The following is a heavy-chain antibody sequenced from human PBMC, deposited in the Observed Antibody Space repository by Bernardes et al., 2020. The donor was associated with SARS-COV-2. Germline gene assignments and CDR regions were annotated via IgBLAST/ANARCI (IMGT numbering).Heavy chain of an antibody. J-gene: IGHJ6*02. Sequence: SETLSLTCTVSGGSISSSSYYWGWIRQPPGKGLEWIGSIYYSGSTYYNPSLKSRVTISVDTSKNQFSLKLSSVTAADTAVYYCASELAAAGTWYYYGMDVWGQGTTVTVSS. CDR1: GGSISSSSYY. D-gene: IGHD6-13*01. V-gene: IGHV4-39*01. CDR2: IYYSGST. CDR3: ASELAAAGTWYYYGMDV.